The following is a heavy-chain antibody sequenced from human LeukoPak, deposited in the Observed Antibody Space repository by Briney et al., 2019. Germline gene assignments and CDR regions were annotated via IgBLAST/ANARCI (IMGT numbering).Heavy chain of an antibody. Sequence: SQTLSLTCAISGDSVPSSSAAWNWIRQSPSRNLEWLGRTYYRSKWYNDYAVSVTSRITINPDTSKNQFSLQLNSVTPEDTAVYYCARQYSSGWSYYYGLDVWGKGTTVTVSS. V-gene: IGHV6-1*01. CDR2: TYYRSKWYN. J-gene: IGHJ6*04. D-gene: IGHD6-13*01. CDR3: ARQYSSGWSYYYGLDV. CDR1: GDSVPSSSAA.